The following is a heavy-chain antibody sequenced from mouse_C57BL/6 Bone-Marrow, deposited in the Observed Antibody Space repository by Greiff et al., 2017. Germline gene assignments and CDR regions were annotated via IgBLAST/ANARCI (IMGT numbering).Heavy chain of an antibody. V-gene: IGHV2-9-1*01. J-gene: IGHJ4*01. D-gene: IGHD2-4*01. CDR1: GFSLTSYA. CDR2: IWTGGGT. CDR3: ARKGDYDYDVLYYYAMDY. Sequence: VQLQESGPGLVAPSQSLSITCTVSGFSLTSYAISWVRQPPGKGLEWLGVIWTGGGTNYNSALKSRLSISKDNSKSQVFLKMNSLQTDDTARYYCARKGDYDYDVLYYYAMDYWGQGTSVTVSS.